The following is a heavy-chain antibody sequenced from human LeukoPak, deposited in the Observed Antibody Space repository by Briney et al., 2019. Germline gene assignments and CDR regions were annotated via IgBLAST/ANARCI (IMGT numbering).Heavy chain of an antibody. CDR2: IYSDGRT. CDR1: GFTVSNKY. J-gene: IGHJ3*02. V-gene: IGHV3-53*01. CDR3: ARGLFLSGYLDAFDI. D-gene: IGHD3-22*01. Sequence: GGSLRLSGAASGFTVSNKYMTWVRQAPGKGLEWVSLIYSDGRTYYADSVKGRCTISRDGSKNTLYLQMNSLRVEDTAVYYCARGLFLSGYLDAFDIWGQGTVVTVSS.